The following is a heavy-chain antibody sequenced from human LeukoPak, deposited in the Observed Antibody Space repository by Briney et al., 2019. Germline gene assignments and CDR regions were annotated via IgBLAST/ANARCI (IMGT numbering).Heavy chain of an antibody. CDR2: IYSDGRT. Sequence: GQSLRPSSAPSAFTLSSNYMSWVRQAPGKGLEWVSEIYSDGRTYYGASVKGRFSISRDNSKNTVYLQMNSLRVEDTAVYYCARELREHGVFDIWGQGTMVTVSS. CDR3: ARELREHGVFDI. CDR1: AFTLSSNY. J-gene: IGHJ3*02. V-gene: IGHV3-53*01. D-gene: IGHD1-26*01.